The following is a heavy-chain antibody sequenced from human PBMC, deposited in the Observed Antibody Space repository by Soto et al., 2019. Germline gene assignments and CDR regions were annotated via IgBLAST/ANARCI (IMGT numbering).Heavy chain of an antibody. CDR3: AQDGRHLMTKVVGSPSH. Sequence: QVQLVESGGGVVQPGRSLRLSCVASGFTFSSFGMHWVRQAPGKGLEWVAVVSYDGSKTYYTDSVQGRFTISRDNSKSTLSLQMNSLRDEDTAVYYCAQDGRHLMTKVVGSPSHCGQGTLVTGSS. CDR2: VSYDGSKT. D-gene: IGHD3-22*01. J-gene: IGHJ4*02. V-gene: IGHV3-30*18. CDR1: GFTFSSFG.